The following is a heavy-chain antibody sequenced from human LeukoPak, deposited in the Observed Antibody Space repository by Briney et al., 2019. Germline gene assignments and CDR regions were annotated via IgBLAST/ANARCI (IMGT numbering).Heavy chain of an antibody. CDR2: ISSSSSTI. V-gene: IGHV3-48*04. J-gene: IGHJ4*02. Sequence: GGSLRLSCAASGFTFSSYSMNWVRQAPGKGLEWVSYISSSSSTIYYADSVKGRFTISRDNAKNSLYLQMNSLRAEDTAVYYCARGETQRYYYDSKQTSYYFDYWGQGTLVTVSS. CDR1: GFTFSSYS. D-gene: IGHD3-22*01. CDR3: ARGETQRYYYDSKQTSYYFDY.